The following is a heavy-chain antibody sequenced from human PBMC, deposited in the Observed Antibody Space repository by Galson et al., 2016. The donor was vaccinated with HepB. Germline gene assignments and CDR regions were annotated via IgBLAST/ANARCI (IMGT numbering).Heavy chain of an antibody. D-gene: IGHD4-17*01. CDR3: ARAPLHDYGDYQTTFHWFDP. V-gene: IGHV1-46*01. Sequence: SVKVSCKASGYTFTSCYMHWVRQAPRQGLEWMGIINPSGGSTSYAQKFQGRVTMTRDTSTSTMYMELGSLRSEDTAVYYCARAPLHDYGDYQTTFHWFDPWGQGTLVTVSS. CDR2: INPSGGST. J-gene: IGHJ5*02. CDR1: GYTFTSCY.